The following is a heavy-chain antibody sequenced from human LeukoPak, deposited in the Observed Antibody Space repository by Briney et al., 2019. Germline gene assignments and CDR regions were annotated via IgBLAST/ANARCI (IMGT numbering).Heavy chain of an antibody. CDR2: IYPGDSDT. CDR3: ARPLVGATSYYFDY. V-gene: IGHV5-51*01. J-gene: IGHJ4*02. Sequence: GESLKISCKGSGDSFTSYWIDWVRQMPRKGLEWMGIIYPGDSDTRYSPSFQGQVAISADKSISTAYLQWSSLKASDTAMYYCARPLVGATSYYFDYWGQGTLVTVSS. D-gene: IGHD1-26*01. CDR1: GDSFTSYW.